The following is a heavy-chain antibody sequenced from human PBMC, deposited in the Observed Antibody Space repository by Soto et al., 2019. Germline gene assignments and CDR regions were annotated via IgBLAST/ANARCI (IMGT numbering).Heavy chain of an antibody. CDR3: ASRSSGWYFDY. D-gene: IGHD6-19*01. J-gene: IGHJ4*02. CDR1: GFTFSSYA. V-gene: IGHV3-23*01. CDR2: ISGSGGST. Sequence: EVQLLESGGGLVQPGGSLRLSCAASGFTFSSYAMNWVRQAPGKGLEWVSVISGSGGSTYYADSVKGRFTISRDNSKNTLNMQMNSRGAGDTAVYYCASRSSGWYFDYWGQGTLVTVSS.